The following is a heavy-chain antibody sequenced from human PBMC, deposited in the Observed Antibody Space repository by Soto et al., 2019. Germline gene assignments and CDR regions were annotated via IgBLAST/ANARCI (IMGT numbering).Heavy chain of an antibody. CDR2: ISSSSSAI. J-gene: IGHJ6*03. CDR3: ARDLSSGSNFYYYMDV. D-gene: IGHD3-22*01. V-gene: IGHV3-48*01. Sequence: EVQLVESGGGLVPPGGSLRLSCSASGFSISGYALNWVRQAPGKGPEWVSYISSSSSAIDYAGSVKGRFSISRDNGKNSLYLQMNSLRAADTAVYYCARDLSSGSNFYYYMDVWGKGTKVTVSS. CDR1: GFSISGYA.